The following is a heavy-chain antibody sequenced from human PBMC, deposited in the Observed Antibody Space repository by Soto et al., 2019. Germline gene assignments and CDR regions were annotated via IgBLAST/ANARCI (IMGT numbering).Heavy chain of an antibody. V-gene: IGHV1-8*01. J-gene: IGHJ4*02. Sequence: ASVKVSCKASGYTFTSYDINWVRQATGQGLEWMGWMNPNSGNTGYAQKFQGRVTMTRNTSISTAYMELSSLRSEDTAVYYCARSFKPYYDFWSGYRWFGYWGQGTLVTVSS. CDR3: ARSFKPYYDFWSGYRWFGY. CDR1: GYTFTSYD. D-gene: IGHD3-3*01. CDR2: MNPNSGNT.